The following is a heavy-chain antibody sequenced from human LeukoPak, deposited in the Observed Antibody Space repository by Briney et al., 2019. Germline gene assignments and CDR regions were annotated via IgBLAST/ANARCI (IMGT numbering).Heavy chain of an antibody. D-gene: IGHD3-10*01. V-gene: IGHV1-2*02. CDR3: ARVGALTGWNYYGSGSYHGMDV. J-gene: IGHJ6*02. CDR2: INPNSGGT. CDR1: GYTFTDYY. Sequence: ASVKVSCKASGYTFTDYYMHWVRQAPGQGLEWMGWINPNSGGTNYAQKFQGRVTMTRDTSISTAYMELSRLRSDDTAVYYCARVGALTGWNYYGSGSYHGMDVWGQGTTVTVSS.